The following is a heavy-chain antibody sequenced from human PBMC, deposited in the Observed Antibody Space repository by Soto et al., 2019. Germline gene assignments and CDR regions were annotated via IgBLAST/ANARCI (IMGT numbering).Heavy chain of an antibody. J-gene: IGHJ6*02. CDR3: ARDRRVVPAAIRSALGVPLRYYGMDV. V-gene: IGHV3-30-3*01. D-gene: IGHD2-2*01. CDR1: GFTFSSYA. Sequence: GGSLRLSCAASGFTFSSYAMHWVRQAPGKGLEWVAVISYDGSNKYYADSVKGRFTISRDNSKNTLYLQMNSLRAEDTAVYYCARDRRVVPAAIRSALGVPLRYYGMDVWGQGTTVTVS. CDR2: ISYDGSNK.